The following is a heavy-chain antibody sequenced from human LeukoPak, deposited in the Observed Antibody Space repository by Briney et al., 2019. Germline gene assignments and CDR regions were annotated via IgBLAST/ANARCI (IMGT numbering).Heavy chain of an antibody. CDR3: ARDPSNYDYVWGSYRPEYYFDY. J-gene: IGHJ4*02. Sequence: GGSLRLSCAASGFTFSSYSMNWVRQAPGKGLEWVSYISSSSSTIYYADSVKGRFTISRDNAKNSLYLQMNSLRAEDTAVYYCARDPSNYDYVWGSYRPEYYFDYWGQGTLVTVSS. V-gene: IGHV3-48*04. D-gene: IGHD3-16*02. CDR1: GFTFSSYS. CDR2: ISSSSSTI.